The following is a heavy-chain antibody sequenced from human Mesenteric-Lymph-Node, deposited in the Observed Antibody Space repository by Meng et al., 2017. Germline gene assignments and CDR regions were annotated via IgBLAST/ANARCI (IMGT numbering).Heavy chain of an antibody. J-gene: IGHJ6*02. D-gene: IGHD3-22*01. CDR2: IFPSDSET. Sequence: GESLKISCKGSGYTFTGYWIGWVRQMPGKGLEWMGIIFPSDSETRYSPSFQGHVTTSADKSISTAYLQWSSLKASDNAIYYCARHRTVITDYYYYGMDVWGQGTTVTVSS. V-gene: IGHV5-51*01. CDR3: ARHRTVITDYYYYGMDV. CDR1: GYTFTGYW.